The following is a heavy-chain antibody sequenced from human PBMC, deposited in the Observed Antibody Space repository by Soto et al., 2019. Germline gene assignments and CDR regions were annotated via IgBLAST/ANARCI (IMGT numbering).Heavy chain of an antibody. D-gene: IGHD3-10*01. CDR3: ARDRFPNMVRGVDWFDP. J-gene: IGHJ5*02. Sequence: ASVKVSCKASGYTFTSYGISWVRQAPGQGLEWMGWISAYNGNTNSAQKLQCRVTMTTETSTSTAYMELRSLRSDDTAVYYCARDRFPNMVRGVDWFDPWGRGTRVTVSS. CDR2: ISAYNGNT. V-gene: IGHV1-18*04. CDR1: GYTFTSYG.